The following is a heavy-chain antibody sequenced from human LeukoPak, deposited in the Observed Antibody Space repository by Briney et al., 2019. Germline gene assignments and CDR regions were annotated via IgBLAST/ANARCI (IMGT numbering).Heavy chain of an antibody. CDR3: ARVHLGYCSSTSCPADY. J-gene: IGHJ4*02. Sequence: GRFTISRDNAENSLYLQMNSLRAEDTAVYYCARVHLGYCSSTSCPADYWGQGTLVTVSS. V-gene: IGHV3-11*06. D-gene: IGHD2-2*01.